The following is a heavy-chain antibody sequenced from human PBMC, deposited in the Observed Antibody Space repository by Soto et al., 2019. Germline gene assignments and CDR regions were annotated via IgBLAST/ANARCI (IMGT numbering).Heavy chain of an antibody. CDR2: ISSSGSTI. J-gene: IGHJ6*02. CDR3: AKDGGAGNFYYYGADV. D-gene: IGHD3-16*01. CDR1: GFTFSDYY. Sequence: GGSLRLSCAASGFTFSDYYMSWIRQAPGKGLEWVSYISSSGSTIYYADSVKGRFTISRDNSKTLYLQMNSLRREDTAVCYCAKDGGAGNFYYYGADVWGQGTTVTVSS. V-gene: IGHV3-11*04.